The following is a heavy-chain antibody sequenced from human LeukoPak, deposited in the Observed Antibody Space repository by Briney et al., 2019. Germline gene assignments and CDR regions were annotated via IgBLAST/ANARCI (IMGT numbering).Heavy chain of an antibody. V-gene: IGHV3-23*01. J-gene: IGHJ4*02. D-gene: IGHD3-22*01. Sequence: PGGSLRLSCAASGFTFTKYAMSWVRQAPGKGLEWVSANSDSAYSTFYADSVKGRFTVSRDDSQNTLYLQMSSLRAEDTAIYYCAKDLMPHSSGSLFDYWGPGTLVTVSS. CDR1: GFTFTKYA. CDR2: NSDSAYST. CDR3: AKDLMPHSSGSLFDY.